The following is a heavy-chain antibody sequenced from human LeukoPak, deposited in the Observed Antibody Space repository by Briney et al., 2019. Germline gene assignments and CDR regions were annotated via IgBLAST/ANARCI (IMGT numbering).Heavy chain of an antibody. D-gene: IGHD4-23*01. CDR1: GFSLSTSGMC. Sequence: ESGPALVKPTQTLTLTCTFSGFSLSTSGMCVSWIRQPPGKALEWLALIDWDDDKYYSTSLKTRLTISKDTSKNQVVLTMTNMDPVDTATYYCARSRRYTVVTPGYYYGMDVWGQGTTVTVSS. J-gene: IGHJ6*02. V-gene: IGHV2-70*01. CDR3: ARSRRYTVVTPGYYYGMDV. CDR2: IDWDDDK.